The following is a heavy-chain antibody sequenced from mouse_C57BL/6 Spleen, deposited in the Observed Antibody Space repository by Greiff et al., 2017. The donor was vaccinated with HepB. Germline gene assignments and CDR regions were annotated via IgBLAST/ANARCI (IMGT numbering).Heavy chain of an antibody. V-gene: IGHV1-63*01. CDR2: IYPGGGYT. CDR3: ARGGVGYFDY. J-gene: IGHJ2*01. D-gene: IGHD1-1*01. CDR1: GYTFTNYW. Sequence: QVQLQQSGAELVRPGTSVKMSCKASGYTFTNYWIGWAKQRPEHGLEWIGDIYPGGGYTNYNEKFKGKATLTADKSSSTAYMQFSSLTSEDSAIYYCARGGVGYFDYWGQGTTLTVSS.